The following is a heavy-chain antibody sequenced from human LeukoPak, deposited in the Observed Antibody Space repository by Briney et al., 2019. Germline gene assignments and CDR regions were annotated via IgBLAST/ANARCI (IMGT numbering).Heavy chain of an antibody. CDR1: GGSIRSSYYY. V-gene: IGHV4-39*01. Sequence: SETLSLTCTVSGGSIRSSYYYWGWVRQPPGKGLEWIGNIYYSGSIFYNPSLRSRITISVDTSKNQFSLKLRSVTAADTAVYYCARHYAYGSGTYVPFGYWGQGTLVTVSS. J-gene: IGHJ4*02. D-gene: IGHD3-10*01. CDR2: IYYSGSI. CDR3: ARHYAYGSGTYVPFGY.